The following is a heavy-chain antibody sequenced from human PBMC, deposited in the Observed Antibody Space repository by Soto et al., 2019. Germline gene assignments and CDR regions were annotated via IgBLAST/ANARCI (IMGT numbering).Heavy chain of an antibody. CDR1: GFTFSSYA. CDR3: ARGDIVVVVAATSTPGFDP. J-gene: IGHJ5*02. Sequence: SLRLSCAASGFTFSSYAMQWVRQAPGKGLEWVAVISYDGSNKYYADSVKGRFTISRDNSKNTLYLQMNSLRAEDTAVYYCARGDIVVVVAATSTPGFDPGGQGTLVKVSS. V-gene: IGHV3-30-3*01. CDR2: ISYDGSNK. D-gene: IGHD2-15*01.